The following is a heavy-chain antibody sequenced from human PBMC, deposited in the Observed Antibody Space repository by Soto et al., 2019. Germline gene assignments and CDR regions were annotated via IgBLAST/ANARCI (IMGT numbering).Heavy chain of an antibody. J-gene: IGHJ5*02. CDR3: AKTPFTLTLGTVLHDFAP. CDR2: IYYSGTT. V-gene: IGHV4-59*01. CDR1: GASIRSTY. D-gene: IGHD3-3*01. Sequence: QVHLQESGPGLVKPSETLSLTCTVSGASIRSTYWSWIWQSPGKGLEWIGYIYYSGTTNYNPSLKNGVTLSVDTSKNQLSLNLTSVTAADTAVYSCAKTPFTLTLGTVLHDFAPWGQGPLVTVPS.